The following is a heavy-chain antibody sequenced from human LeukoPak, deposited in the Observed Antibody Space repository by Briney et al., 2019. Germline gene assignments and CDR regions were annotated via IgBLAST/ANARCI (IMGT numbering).Heavy chain of an antibody. D-gene: IGHD3-3*01. J-gene: IGHJ4*02. V-gene: IGHV3-48*01. CDR3: ACVVDFSSGSKRGFDY. Sequence: GGSLRLSCAASGFTFSSYSMNWVRQAPGKGLEWVSYMSRSSDTIYYADSVKGRFTISRDNAKSSLFLQMNSLRAEDTAIYYCACVVDFSSGSKRGFDYWGLGTLVTVSS. CDR1: GFTFSSYS. CDR2: MSRSSDTI.